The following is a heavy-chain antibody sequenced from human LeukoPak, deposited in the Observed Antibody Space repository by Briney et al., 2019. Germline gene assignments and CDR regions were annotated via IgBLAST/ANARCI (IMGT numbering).Heavy chain of an antibody. V-gene: IGHV4-39*01. J-gene: IGHJ5*02. Sequence: SETLSLTCTVSGGSISSGGYYWGWIRQPPGKGLEWIGSIYYSGGTYYNPSLKSRVTISVDTSKNQFSLKLSSVTAADTAVYYCAGRITIFGVVIEPWGQGALVTVSS. CDR1: GGSISSGGYY. CDR3: AGRITIFGVVIEP. D-gene: IGHD3-3*01. CDR2: IYYSGGT.